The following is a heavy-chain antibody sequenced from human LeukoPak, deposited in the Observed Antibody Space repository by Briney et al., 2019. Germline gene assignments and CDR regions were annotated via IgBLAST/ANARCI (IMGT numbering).Heavy chain of an antibody. CDR1: GYTFTSYD. CDR2: MNPNSGNT. J-gene: IGHJ6*02. Sequence: ASVKVSCKASGYTFTSYDINWVRQASGQGLEGMGWMNPNSGNTGYAQKFQGRVTMTRHTSLSTAYMELSSLRSEDTAVYYCARGRYYYCSGDNCYSHYYGMDVWGQGTTVTVSS. V-gene: IGHV1-8*01. D-gene: IGHD2-15*01. CDR3: ARGRYYYCSGDNCYSHYYGMDV.